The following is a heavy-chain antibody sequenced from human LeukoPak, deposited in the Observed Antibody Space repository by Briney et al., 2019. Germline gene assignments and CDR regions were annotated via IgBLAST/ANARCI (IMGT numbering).Heavy chain of an antibody. J-gene: IGHJ4*02. CDR2: INHSGST. D-gene: IGHD4-17*01. V-gene: IGHV4-34*01. Sequence: SETLSLTCTVSGGSISSYYWSWIRQPPGKGLEWIGEINHSGSTNYNPSLKSRVTISVDTSKNQFSLKLSSVTAADTAVYYCASRAYGDYPIDYWGQGTLVTVSS. CDR3: ASRAYGDYPIDY. CDR1: GGSISSYY.